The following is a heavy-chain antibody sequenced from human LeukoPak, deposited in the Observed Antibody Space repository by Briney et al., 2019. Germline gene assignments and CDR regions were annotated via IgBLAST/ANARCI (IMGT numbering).Heavy chain of an antibody. CDR2: IRYDESKK. Sequence: GGSLRLSCAASGFTFSYYGMHWVRQAPGKGLEWVAFIRYDESKKFYGDSVKGRFTISRDNSKNTLYLQMNSLRTEDTAVYYCSSQPAVIDLDFWGQGALVTVSS. D-gene: IGHD2/OR15-2a*01. V-gene: IGHV3-30*02. CDR3: SSQPAVIDLDF. J-gene: IGHJ4*02. CDR1: GFTFSYYG.